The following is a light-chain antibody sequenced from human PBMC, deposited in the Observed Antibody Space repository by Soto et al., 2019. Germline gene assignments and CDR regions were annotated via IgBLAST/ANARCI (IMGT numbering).Light chain of an antibody. Sequence: QSALTQPPSASGSPGQSVTISCIGTSSDVGGYNYVSWYQQNPGKVPKLMIYEVNKRPSGVPDRFSGSKSGNTAPLTVSGLQAEDEADYYCTSYAGGNNVFGTGTKLTVL. CDR2: EVN. CDR3: TSYAGGNNV. CDR1: SSDVGGYNY. V-gene: IGLV2-8*01. J-gene: IGLJ1*01.